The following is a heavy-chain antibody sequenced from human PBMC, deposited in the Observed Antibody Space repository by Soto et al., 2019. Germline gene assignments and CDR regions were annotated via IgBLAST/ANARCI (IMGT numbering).Heavy chain of an antibody. CDR1: GYTFTSYG. D-gene: IGHD2-15*01. Sequence: QVQLVQSGAEVKKPGASVKVSCEASGYTFTSYGISWVRQAPGQGLEWMGWISAYNGNTNYEQKLQGRVTMTTDTSTSTAYMELRSLRSDDTAVYYCARDLNCSGGSCYSLVFDYCGQGTLVTVSS. V-gene: IGHV1-18*01. CDR3: ARDLNCSGGSCYSLVFDY. CDR2: ISAYNGNT. J-gene: IGHJ4*02.